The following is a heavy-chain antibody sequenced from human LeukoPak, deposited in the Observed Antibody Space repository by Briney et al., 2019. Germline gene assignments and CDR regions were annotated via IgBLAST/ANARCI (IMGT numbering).Heavy chain of an antibody. D-gene: IGHD3-16*01. V-gene: IGHV3-23*01. J-gene: IGHJ4*02. CDR3: AKDYDAVWGSLDY. CDR1: GFTFTNYA. CDR2: IRISGGST. Sequence: GGSLRLSCAPSGFTFTNYAMSWVRQPPGKGLEWVAAIRISGGSTYYAGSVKGRFTISRDNSKNTLYLQMNSLTAEDTAIYYCAKDYDAVWGSLDYWGQGTLVTVSS.